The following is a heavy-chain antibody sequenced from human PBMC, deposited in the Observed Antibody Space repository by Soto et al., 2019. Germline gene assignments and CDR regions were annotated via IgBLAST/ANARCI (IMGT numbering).Heavy chain of an antibody. CDR2: ISDGGDLT. J-gene: IGHJ3*02. Sequence: GGSLRLSCAASGFAFSSHPMSWVRQAPEKRLEWVAGISDGGDLTYNADSVRGRFTISRDNSRNTLYLQMNSLRAEDTAVYYCARRVSGSSRAFDIWGRGTMGTVSS. V-gene: IGHV3-23*01. CDR3: ARRVSGSSRAFDI. D-gene: IGHD6-19*01. CDR1: GFAFSSHP.